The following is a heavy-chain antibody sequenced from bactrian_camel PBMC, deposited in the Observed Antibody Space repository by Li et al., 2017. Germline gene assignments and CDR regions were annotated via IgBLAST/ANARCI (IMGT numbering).Heavy chain of an antibody. J-gene: IGHJ6*01. CDR2: FYTDTDTP. CDR3: AAGWYGGSRLQASNFRF. Sequence: HVQLVESGGGSVQAGGSLRLSCVASGYTFSTGCVGWFRQAPGKEREVVARFYTDTDTPSYADSVKDRFTTSLDNAQNTLYLQMSCLKPEDAAMYYCAAGWYGGSRLQASNFRFWGQGTQVTVS. D-gene: IGHD6*01. V-gene: IGHV3-2*01. CDR1: GYTFSTGC.